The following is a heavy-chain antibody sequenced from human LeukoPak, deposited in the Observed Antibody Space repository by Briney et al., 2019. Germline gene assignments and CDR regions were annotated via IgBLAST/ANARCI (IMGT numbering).Heavy chain of an antibody. CDR3: ARGVRTYYYYGMDV. J-gene: IGHJ6*02. Sequence: GGSLGLSCAASGFTFSSYAMHWVRQAPGKGLEYVSAISSNGGSTYYANSVKGRFTISRDNSKNTLYLQMGSLRAEDMAVYYCARGVRTYYYYGMDVWGQGTTVTVSS. V-gene: IGHV3-64*01. D-gene: IGHD6-6*01. CDR2: ISSNGGST. CDR1: GFTFSSYA.